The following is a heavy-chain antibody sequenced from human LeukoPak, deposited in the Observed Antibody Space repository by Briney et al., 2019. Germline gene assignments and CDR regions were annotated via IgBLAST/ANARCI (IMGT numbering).Heavy chain of an antibody. CDR1: GFRFGGYA. V-gene: IGHV3-49*04. Sequence: GGSLRLSCRVSGFRFGGYALSWVRQAPGKGLEWVGFIRSKALYGTSEYAASVEGRFTISRDDSNSIAYLQMNSLKTEDTAVYFCVRESVRDYYFDYWGQGTLVTVSS. J-gene: IGHJ4*02. D-gene: IGHD3-10*02. CDR3: VRESVRDYYFDY. CDR2: IRSKALYGTS.